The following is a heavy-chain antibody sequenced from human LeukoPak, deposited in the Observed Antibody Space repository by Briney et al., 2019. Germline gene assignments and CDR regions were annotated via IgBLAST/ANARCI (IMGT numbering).Heavy chain of an antibody. CDR3: ARGGPVEMATIPI. CDR1: GGSFSGYF. CDR2: ISHSGST. D-gene: IGHD5-24*01. Sequence: SETLSLTCAVYGGSFSGYFLTWIRQPPGKGLEWIGEISHSGSTNYNPSLKSRVTISVDTSKNQSSLKLSSVTAADTAVYYCARGGPVEMATIPIWGQGTMVTVSS. J-gene: IGHJ3*02. V-gene: IGHV4-34*01.